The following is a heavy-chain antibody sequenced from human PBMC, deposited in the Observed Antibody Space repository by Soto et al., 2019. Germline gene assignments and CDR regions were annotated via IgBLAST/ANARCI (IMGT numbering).Heavy chain of an antibody. V-gene: IGHV1-18*04. J-gene: IGHJ4*02. Sequence: ASVNVSCKASGYTFTSYGISWVRQAPGQGLEWMGWISAYNGNTNYAQKLQGRVTMTTDTSTSTAYMELRSLRSDDTAVYYCARARWFGESAPIDYWGQGTLVTVSS. CDR3: ARARWFGESAPIDY. CDR1: GYTFTSYG. CDR2: ISAYNGNT. D-gene: IGHD3-10*01.